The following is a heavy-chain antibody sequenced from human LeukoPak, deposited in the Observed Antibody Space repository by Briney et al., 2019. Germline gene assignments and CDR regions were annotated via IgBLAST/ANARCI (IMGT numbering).Heavy chain of an antibody. D-gene: IGHD5-18*01. CDR1: GFTFSSYS. CDR2: TSSTSTYI. CDR3: AKQRGYSYGYSFDY. J-gene: IGHJ4*02. V-gene: IGHV3-21*04. Sequence: GGSLRLSCAASGFTFSSYSMNWVRQAPGKGLEWVSSTSSTSTYIYYADSVKGRFTLSRDNSKNTLYLQMNSLRAEDTAVYYCAKQRGYSYGYSFDYWGQGTLVTVSS.